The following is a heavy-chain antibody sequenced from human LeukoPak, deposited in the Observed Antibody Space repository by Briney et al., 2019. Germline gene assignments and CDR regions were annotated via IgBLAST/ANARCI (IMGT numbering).Heavy chain of an antibody. CDR3: ATRATSERGYSYGHDY. CDR2: ISTSNNYI. CDR1: GFTLSSYN. V-gene: IGHV3-21*01. D-gene: IGHD5-18*01. J-gene: IGHJ4*02. Sequence: GGSLRLSCVVSGFTLSSYNMNWVRQAPGKGRECVSSISTSNNYIYYADSVTGRFTISRDNSKNSPYLQMNSLRAEDTAVYYCATRATSERGYSYGHDYWGQGTLVTVSS.